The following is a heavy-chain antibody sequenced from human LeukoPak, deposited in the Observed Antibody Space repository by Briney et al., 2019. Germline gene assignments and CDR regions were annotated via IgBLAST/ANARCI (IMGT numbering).Heavy chain of an antibody. J-gene: IGHJ2*01. CDR3: ASEARSYWYVVL. CDR2: RSPRGGTP. D-gene: IGHD4-17*01. V-gene: IGHV3-23*01. Sequence: PGGSLRLSCAASGFTLSTYAMRWVRQAPGKGLEWVSDRSPRGGTPYYADSVNGRFTFSRDNSKNALYLQRHRLRGDVLGLYYCASEARSYWYVVLWGRGTKVSVS. CDR1: GFTLSTYA.